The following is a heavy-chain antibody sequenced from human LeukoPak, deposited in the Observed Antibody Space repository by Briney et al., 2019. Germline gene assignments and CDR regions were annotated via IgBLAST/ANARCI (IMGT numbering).Heavy chain of an antibody. D-gene: IGHD2-2*02. CDR2: IIPIFGTA. J-gene: IGHJ5*02. V-gene: IGHV1-69*13. CDR1: GGTFSSYA. Sequence: SVKVSCKASGGTFSSYAISWVRQAPGQGLEWMGGIIPIFGTANYAQKFQGRVTITADESTSTAYMELSSLRSWDTAVYYWARMKVPAAIHYWFHPWGQGTLVTVSS. CDR3: ARMKVPAAIHYWFHP.